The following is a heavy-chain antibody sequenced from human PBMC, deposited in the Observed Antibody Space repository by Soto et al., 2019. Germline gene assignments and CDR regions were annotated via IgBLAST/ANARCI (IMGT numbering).Heavy chain of an antibody. J-gene: IGHJ4*02. Sequence: QITLKESGPPLEKPTQTLTLTCTFSGFSRSTSGVGVGWIRQPPGKALEWLALIYWDDNKRYSPSLKSRLTITKDTSKNQVVLTMTNIDPVDTATYYCSHRYAIRYYFDYWGQGTLVTVSS. CDR3: SHRYAIRYYFDY. CDR2: IYWDDNK. CDR1: GFSRSTSGVG. V-gene: IGHV2-5*02. D-gene: IGHD2-8*01.